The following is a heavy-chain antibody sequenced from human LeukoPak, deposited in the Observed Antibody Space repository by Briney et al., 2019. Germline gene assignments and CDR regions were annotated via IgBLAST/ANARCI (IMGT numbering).Heavy chain of an antibody. J-gene: IGHJ3*02. CDR3: ARGGPWGPFYYDSSGYKGALDI. Sequence: GGSLRLSCAASGFTVSTNYMSWVRQAPGKGLEWVPVIYSDGSTYYADSVKGRFTISRDNSINTLYLKMNSLRAEDTAVYYCARGGPWGPFYYDSSGYKGALDIWGQGTMVTVSS. CDR1: GFTVSTNY. CDR2: IYSDGST. D-gene: IGHD3-22*01. V-gene: IGHV3-53*01.